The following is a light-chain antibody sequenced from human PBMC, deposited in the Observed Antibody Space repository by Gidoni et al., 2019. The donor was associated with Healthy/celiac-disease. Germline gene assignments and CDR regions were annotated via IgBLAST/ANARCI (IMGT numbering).Light chain of an antibody. Sequence: PSSLSASVGDRVTITCRASQSISSYLNWYQQKPGKAPKLLIYAAPSLQSGVPSRFSGSGSGTDFTLTISSLQPEDFATYYCQQSYSTPGTFGQGTKLEIK. CDR2: AAP. CDR1: QSISSY. CDR3: QQSYSTPGT. J-gene: IGKJ2*01. V-gene: IGKV1-39*01.